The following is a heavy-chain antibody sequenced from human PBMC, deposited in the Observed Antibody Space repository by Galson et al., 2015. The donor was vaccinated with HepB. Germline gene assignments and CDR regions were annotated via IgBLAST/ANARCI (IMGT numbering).Heavy chain of an antibody. D-gene: IGHD2-21*02. V-gene: IGHV4-59*08. CDR2: IYHSGYT. J-gene: IGHJ4*02. Sequence: ETLSLTCTVSGASISSYYWTWIRQPPGKGLEWIGHIYHSGYTKYNPSLKSRVTISIDTSKTQFSLKLSPVSAADTAVYYCARHSGDYYFDSWGQGTLVTVSS. CDR1: GASISSYY. CDR3: ARHSGDYYFDS.